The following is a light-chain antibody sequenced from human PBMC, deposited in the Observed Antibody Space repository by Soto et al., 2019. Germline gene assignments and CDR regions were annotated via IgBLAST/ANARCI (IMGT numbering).Light chain of an antibody. CDR1: QSVSIH. CDR2: DTS. Sequence: EIVLTQSPGILSLSPGERATLSCRASQSVSIHLAWYQQKPGQAPRLLIYDTSTRATGIPARFSGSGSGTEFTLTISSLQSEDFAVYYCQQYSNWPPITFGQGTRLEIK. CDR3: QQYSNWPPIT. V-gene: IGKV3-15*01. J-gene: IGKJ5*01.